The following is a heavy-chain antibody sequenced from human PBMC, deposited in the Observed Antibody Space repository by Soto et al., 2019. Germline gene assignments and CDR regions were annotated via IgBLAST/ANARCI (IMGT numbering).Heavy chain of an antibody. J-gene: IGHJ3*02. CDR3: ATRGYLDWTIDS. D-gene: IGHD3-9*01. Sequence: SETLSLTCTVSGGSISSYYWSWIRQPPGKGLEWIGYIYYSGSTNYNPSLKSRVTISVDTSKSQFSLKLSSVTAADTAVYYCATRGYLDWTIDSWGPGLMVTLSS. V-gene: IGHV4-59*08. CDR2: IYYSGST. CDR1: GGSISSYY.